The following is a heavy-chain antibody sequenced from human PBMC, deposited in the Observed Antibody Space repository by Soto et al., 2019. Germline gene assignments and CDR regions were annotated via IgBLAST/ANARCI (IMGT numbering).Heavy chain of an antibody. CDR3: VRTSLVVAAATREDY. V-gene: IGHV3-74*01. D-gene: IGHD2-15*01. J-gene: IGHJ4*02. Sequence: EVQLVESGGGLVQPGGSLRLSCAASGFTFSSYWMHWVRQAPGKGLXXXXXINXDGSSTSYADSVKGRFTISRDNAKNTLYLQMNSLRAEDTAVYYCVRTSLVVAAATREDYWGQGTLVTVSS. CDR1: GFTFSSYW. CDR2: INXDGSST.